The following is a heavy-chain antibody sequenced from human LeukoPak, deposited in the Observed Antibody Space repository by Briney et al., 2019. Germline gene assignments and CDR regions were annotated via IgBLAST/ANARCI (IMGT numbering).Heavy chain of an antibody. D-gene: IGHD2-15*01. V-gene: IGHV3-21*01. J-gene: IGHJ3*02. CDR3: ARDGGHCSGGSCYHGGFDI. Sequence: KPGGSLRLSCAASGFTFSSYSMNWVRQAPGKGLEWVSSISSSSSYIYYADSVKGRFTISRDNAKNSLYLQMNSLRAEDTAVYYCARDGGHCSGGSCYHGGFDIWGQGTTVTVSS. CDR1: GFTFSSYS. CDR2: ISSSSSYI.